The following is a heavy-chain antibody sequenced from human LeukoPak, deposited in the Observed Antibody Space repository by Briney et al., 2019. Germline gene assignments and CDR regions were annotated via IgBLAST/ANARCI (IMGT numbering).Heavy chain of an antibody. CDR3: AKSGLAPWRSYRYQLDY. CDR1: GFTFSSYA. J-gene: IGHJ4*02. D-gene: IGHD3-16*02. Sequence: QSGGSLRLSCAAPGFTFSSYAMSWVRQAPGKGLEWVSAISGSGGSTYYADSVKGRFTISRDNSKNTLYLQMNSLRAEDTAVYYCAKSGLAPWRSYRYQLDYWGQGTLVTVSS. CDR2: ISGSGGST. V-gene: IGHV3-23*01.